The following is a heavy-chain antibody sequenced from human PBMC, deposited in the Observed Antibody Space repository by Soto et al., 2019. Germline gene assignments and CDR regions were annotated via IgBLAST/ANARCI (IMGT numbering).Heavy chain of an antibody. Sequence: EVRLVESGGGLEQPGRALRLSCAASGFGFDDYAMHWVRLIPGKGLEWVSSISWNSGVKGYADSVKGRFGISRDNANNSLYLQMNSLRTEDTAFYFCSKDASFYASGSLDSWGQGTLVTVSS. J-gene: IGHJ4*02. CDR2: ISWNSGVK. CDR1: GFGFDDYA. CDR3: SKDASFYASGSLDS. D-gene: IGHD2-2*01. V-gene: IGHV3-9*01.